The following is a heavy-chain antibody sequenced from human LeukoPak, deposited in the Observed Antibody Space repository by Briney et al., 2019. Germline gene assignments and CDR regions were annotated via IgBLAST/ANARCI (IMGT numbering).Heavy chain of an antibody. CDR2: IRYDGSNK. J-gene: IGHJ4*02. V-gene: IGHV3-30*02. CDR1: GFTFNSYD. D-gene: IGHD3-16*01. Sequence: GGSLRLSCVVSGFTFNSYDMHWVRQAPGKGLEWVAFIRYDGSNKYYADSVKGRFTISRENSKNTLYLQMNSLRAEDTAVYYCARDWGEGDYWGQGTLVTVSS. CDR3: ARDWGEGDY.